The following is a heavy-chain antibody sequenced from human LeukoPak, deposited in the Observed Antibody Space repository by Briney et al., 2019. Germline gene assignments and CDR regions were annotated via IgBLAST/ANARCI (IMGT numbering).Heavy chain of an antibody. Sequence: SETLSLTCTVSGGSISGYYWSWIRQPPGKGLEWIGYIHYTGSTNYNPSLKSRVTISVDTSKNQFSLKLSSVTAADTAVYYCARQECWSGYNNNWFDPWGQGTLVTVSS. D-gene: IGHD3-3*01. J-gene: IGHJ5*02. CDR3: ARQECWSGYNNNWFDP. CDR1: GGSISGYY. V-gene: IGHV4-59*01. CDR2: IHYTGST.